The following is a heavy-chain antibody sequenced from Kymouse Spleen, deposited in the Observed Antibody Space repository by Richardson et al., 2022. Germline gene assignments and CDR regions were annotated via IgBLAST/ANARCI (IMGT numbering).Heavy chain of an antibody. CDR1: GFTFGDYA. CDR2: IRSKAYGGTT. V-gene: IGHV3-49*05. Sequence: EVQLVESGGGLVKPGRSLRLSCTASGFTFGDYAMSWFRQAPGKGLEWVGFIRSKAYGGTTEYAASVKGRFTISRDDSKSIAYLQMNSLKTEDTAVYYCTSPGFGELYYWGQGTLVTVSS. D-gene: IGHD3-10*01. CDR3: TSPGFGELYY. J-gene: IGHJ4*02.